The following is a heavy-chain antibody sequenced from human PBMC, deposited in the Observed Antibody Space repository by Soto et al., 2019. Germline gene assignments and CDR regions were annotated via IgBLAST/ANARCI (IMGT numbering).Heavy chain of an antibody. V-gene: IGHV1-69*13. D-gene: IGHD5-18*01. CDR3: ARIPRYSFPTSDDLDS. CDR1: GGTFYTYT. J-gene: IGHJ4*02. CDR2: ITPIYPTT. Sequence: ASVKVSCKASGGTFYTYTFSWVRQAPGQGLEWMGSITPIYPTTNYAERFQGRLTITADGSTHTAYMDLTSLTSEDTAVYYCARIPRYSFPTSDDLDSWGQGTLVTVSS.